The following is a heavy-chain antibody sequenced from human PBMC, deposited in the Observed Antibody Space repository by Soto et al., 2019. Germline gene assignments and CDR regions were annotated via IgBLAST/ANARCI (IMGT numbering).Heavy chain of an antibody. CDR3: ARDGDFWSGPNWFDP. CDR2: IYYSGST. Sequence: PSETLSLTCTVSGGSISSYYWSWIRQPPGKGLEWIGYIYYSGSTNYNPSLKSRVTISVDTSKNQFSLKLSSVTAADTAVYYCARDGDFWSGPNWFDPWGQGTLVTVS. CDR1: GGSISSYY. J-gene: IGHJ5*02. D-gene: IGHD3-3*01. V-gene: IGHV4-59*01.